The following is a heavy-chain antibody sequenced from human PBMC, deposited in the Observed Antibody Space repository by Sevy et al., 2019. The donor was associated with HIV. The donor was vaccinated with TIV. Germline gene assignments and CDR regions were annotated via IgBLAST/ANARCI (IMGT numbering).Heavy chain of an antibody. Sequence: ASVKVSCKASGYTFTGHFMHWVRQAHGQGLEWMGWINPDSGDTKYAQKFQGRVTVTRDTSITTVYMELSSLRSDDTAVYYCAAPGGYRYGSLLDYWGQGSLVTVSP. D-gene: IGHD5-18*01. J-gene: IGHJ4*02. CDR3: AAPGGYRYGSLLDY. CDR2: INPDSGDT. V-gene: IGHV1-2*02. CDR1: GYTFTGHF.